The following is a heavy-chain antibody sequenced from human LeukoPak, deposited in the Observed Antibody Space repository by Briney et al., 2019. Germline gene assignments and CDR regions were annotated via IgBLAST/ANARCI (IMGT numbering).Heavy chain of an antibody. V-gene: IGHV3-30*03. CDR1: GFTFSGYW. CDR3: ARWAVVVPAAPFDY. Sequence: PGGSLRLSCAGSGFTFSGYWMQWVRQAPGRGLEWVAVISYDGSNKYYADSVKGRFTISRDNSKNTLYLQMNSLRAEDTAVYYCARWAVVVPAAPFDYWGQGTLVTVSS. CDR2: ISYDGSNK. J-gene: IGHJ4*02. D-gene: IGHD2-2*01.